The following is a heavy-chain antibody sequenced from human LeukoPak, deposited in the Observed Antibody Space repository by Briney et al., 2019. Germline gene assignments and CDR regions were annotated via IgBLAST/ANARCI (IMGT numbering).Heavy chain of an antibody. Sequence: TSETLSLTCTVSGGSISSSSYYWGWIRQPPGKGLEWIGSIYYSGSTYYNPSLKSRVTISVDASKNQFSLKLSSVTAADTAVYYCARHGHEVRWTGWGYFDYWGQGTLVTVSS. D-gene: IGHD3/OR15-3a*01. V-gene: IGHV4-39*01. J-gene: IGHJ4*02. CDR1: GGSISSSSYY. CDR3: ARHGHEVRWTGWGYFDY. CDR2: IYYSGST.